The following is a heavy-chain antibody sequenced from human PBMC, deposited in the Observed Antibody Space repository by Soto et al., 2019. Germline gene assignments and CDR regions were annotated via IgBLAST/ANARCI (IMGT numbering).Heavy chain of an antibody. Sequence: PSQTLSLTCAISGDSVSSNSAAWNWIRQSPSRGLEWLGRTYYRSKWYNDYAVSVKSRITINPDTSKNQFSLQLNSVTPEDTAVYYCARAIAAADTRGEYFDYWGQGTLVTVSS. CDR2: TYYRSKWYN. CDR1: GDSVSSNSAA. J-gene: IGHJ4*02. D-gene: IGHD6-13*01. V-gene: IGHV6-1*01. CDR3: ARAIAAADTRGEYFDY.